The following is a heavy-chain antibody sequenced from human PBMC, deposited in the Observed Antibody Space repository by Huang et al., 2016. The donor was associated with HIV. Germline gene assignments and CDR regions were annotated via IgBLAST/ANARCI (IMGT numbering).Heavy chain of an antibody. V-gene: IGHV1-69*01. Sequence: QVQLVQSGAEVKKSGSSVKVSCKASGGTFSSFGITWVRQAPGQGLEWMGGINPILGTINDAHKCQGRVTITADEFTITAHMELSRLRSGDTAVYYCALEFEYTSSDYAFDIWGQGTMVTVSS. CDR1: GGTFSSFG. D-gene: IGHD1-26*01. J-gene: IGHJ3*02. CDR2: INPILGTI. CDR3: ALEFEYTSSDYAFDI.